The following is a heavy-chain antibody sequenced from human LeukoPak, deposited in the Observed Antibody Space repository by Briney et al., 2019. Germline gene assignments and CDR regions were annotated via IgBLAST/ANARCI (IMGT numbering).Heavy chain of an antibody. Sequence: ASVKVSRKVSGYTLTELSMHWVRQAPGKGLEWMGGFDPEDGETIYAQKFQGRVTMTEDTSTDTAYMELSSLRSEDTAVYYCATGFGSSWSDAFDIWGQGTMVTVSS. J-gene: IGHJ3*02. CDR3: ATGFGSSWSDAFDI. V-gene: IGHV1-24*01. CDR2: FDPEDGET. CDR1: GYTLTELS. D-gene: IGHD6-13*01.